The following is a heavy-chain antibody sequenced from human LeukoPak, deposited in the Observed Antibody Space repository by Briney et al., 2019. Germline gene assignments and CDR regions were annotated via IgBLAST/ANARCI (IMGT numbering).Heavy chain of an antibody. D-gene: IGHD3-22*01. CDR1: GYTLTELS. J-gene: IGHJ4*02. CDR3: ATSAVRRAPMYYFDY. Sequence: GASVKVSCKVSGYTLTELSMHWVRQAPGKGLEWMGGFDPEDGETIYAQKFQGRVTMTEDTSTDTAYMELSSLRSEDTAVYCCATSAVRRAPMYYFDYWGQGTLVTVSS. CDR2: FDPEDGET. V-gene: IGHV1-24*01.